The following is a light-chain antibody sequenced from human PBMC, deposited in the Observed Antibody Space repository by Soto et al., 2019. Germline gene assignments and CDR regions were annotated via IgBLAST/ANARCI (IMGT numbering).Light chain of an antibody. J-gene: IGKJ4*01. CDR1: QNNNNY. CDR3: QQYYGIPYT. Sequence: DIVLTQSPDSLAVSLGERVTINCKSSQNNNNYLAWYQQKPGQPPKLLIYWASTREFGVPDRFSGSGSGTHFTLTISTLQAEDVAIYYCQQYYGIPYTFGGGTKVEIK. CDR2: WAS. V-gene: IGKV4-1*01.